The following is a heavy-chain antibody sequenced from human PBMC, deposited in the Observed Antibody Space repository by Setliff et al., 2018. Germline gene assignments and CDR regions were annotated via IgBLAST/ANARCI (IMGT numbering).Heavy chain of an antibody. Sequence: GESLKISCAASGFTFSRYGMHWVRQAPGKGLEWVAFIRYDETNKYYADSVKGRFTISRDNSKNTLYLQMNSLRAEDTAVYYCMSTVTTGYWGQGTLVTVSS. D-gene: IGHD4-17*01. CDR3: MSTVTTGY. CDR1: GFTFSRYG. CDR2: IRYDETNK. V-gene: IGHV3-30*02. J-gene: IGHJ4*02.